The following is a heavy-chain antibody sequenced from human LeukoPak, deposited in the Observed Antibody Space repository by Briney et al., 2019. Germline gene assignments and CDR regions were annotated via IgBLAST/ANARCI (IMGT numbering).Heavy chain of an antibody. CDR3: ARAVGYGPFYYYYYMDV. J-gene: IGHJ6*03. D-gene: IGHD1-1*01. Sequence: GGSLRLSCAASGFTFSDYYMSWIRQAPGKGLEWVSYISSSGSTIYYADSVKGRFPISRDNAKNSLYLQMNSLRAEDTAVYYCARAVGYGPFYYYYYMDVWGKGTTVTVSS. CDR2: ISSSGSTI. CDR1: GFTFSDYY. V-gene: IGHV3-11*01.